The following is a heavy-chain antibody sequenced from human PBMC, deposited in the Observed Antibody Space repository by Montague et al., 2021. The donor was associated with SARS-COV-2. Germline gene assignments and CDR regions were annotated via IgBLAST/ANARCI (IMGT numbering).Heavy chain of an antibody. V-gene: IGHV4-34*01. CDR1: TEAFNGYY. D-gene: IGHD3-9*01. CDR3: ARMTLLRYFDWLSHGGYFDY. CDR2: VSHPGSA. J-gene: IGHJ4*02. Sequence: SETLSLTCAVYTEAFNGYYWTWIRQPPGKGLEWIGEVSHPGSAKYNPSLKSRVTISVDTSKNQFSLRLSSVTAADTAVYYCARMTLLRYFDWLSHGGYFDYWGQGTLVTVSS.